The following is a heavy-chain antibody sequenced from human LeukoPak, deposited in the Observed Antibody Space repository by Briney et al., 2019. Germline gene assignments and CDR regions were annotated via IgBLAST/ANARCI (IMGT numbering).Heavy chain of an antibody. D-gene: IGHD2-2*02. V-gene: IGHV1-24*01. Sequence: ASVKVSCKVSGYTLTELSMHWVRQAPGKGLEWMGVFDPEDGETIYAQKFQGRVTMTEDTSTDTAYMELSSLRSEDTAVYYCATDRGLGIVVVPAAIRAADYWGQGTLVTVSS. CDR3: ATDRGLGIVVVPAAIRAADY. CDR1: GYTLTELS. J-gene: IGHJ4*02. CDR2: FDPEDGET.